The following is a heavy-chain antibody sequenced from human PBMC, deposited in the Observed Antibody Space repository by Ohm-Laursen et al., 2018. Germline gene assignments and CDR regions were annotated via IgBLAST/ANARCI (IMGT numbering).Heavy chain of an antibody. Sequence: GSLRLSCSASGFTFNSYWISWVRQAPGKGLEWVANIKYDGREKYYVDSVKGRFTISRDNAKNSLYLQMNSPRAEDTAVYYCARDSYRARYFDLWGRGTLVTVSS. J-gene: IGHJ2*01. CDR1: GFTFNSYW. CDR3: ARDSYRARYFDL. V-gene: IGHV3-7*01. CDR2: IKYDGREK.